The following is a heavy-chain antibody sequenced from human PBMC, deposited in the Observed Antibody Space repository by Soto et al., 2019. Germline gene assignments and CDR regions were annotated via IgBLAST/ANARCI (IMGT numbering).Heavy chain of an antibody. CDR3: ARMGYGTTYIGGYFLFDS. D-gene: IGHD2-21*02. J-gene: IGHJ5*01. V-gene: IGHV4-4*07. CDR2: IYSSGTT. CDR1: GGSISSYY. Sequence: SETLSLTCTVSGGSISSYYWNWIRQPAGKGLEWIGRIYSSGTTNYNPSLKSRVTMSVDTSKNQFSLKLNSVTAADTAVYYCARMGYGTTYIGGYFLFDSWGQGTLVTVSS.